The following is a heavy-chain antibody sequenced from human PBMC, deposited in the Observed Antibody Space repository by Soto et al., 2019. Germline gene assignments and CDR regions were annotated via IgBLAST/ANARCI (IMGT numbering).Heavy chain of an antibody. V-gene: IGHV4-39*01. Sequence: PSETLSLTCTVSGGSISSSSYYWGWIRQPPGKGLEWIGSIYYSGSTYYNPSLRSRVTISVDTSKNQFSLKLSSVTAADTALYYCARHYRVFGVVIPQAFDYWGQGTLVTVSS. J-gene: IGHJ4*02. CDR2: IYYSGST. D-gene: IGHD3-3*01. CDR3: ARHYRVFGVVIPQAFDY. CDR1: GGSISSSSYY.